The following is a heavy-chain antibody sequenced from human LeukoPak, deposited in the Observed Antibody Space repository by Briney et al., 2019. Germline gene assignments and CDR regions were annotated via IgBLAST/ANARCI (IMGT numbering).Heavy chain of an antibody. CDR2: FDPEDGET. D-gene: IGHD6-13*01. J-gene: IGHJ5*02. CDR1: GYTLTELS. Sequence: ASVKVSCKVSGYTLTELSMHWVRQAPGKGLEWMGGFDPEDGETIYAQKFQGRVTMTEDTSTDTAYMELSSLRSEDTAVYYCATVGVIRYSSSWYDNPRNNWFDPWGQGTLVTVSS. V-gene: IGHV1-24*01. CDR3: ATVGVIRYSSSWYDNPRNNWFDP.